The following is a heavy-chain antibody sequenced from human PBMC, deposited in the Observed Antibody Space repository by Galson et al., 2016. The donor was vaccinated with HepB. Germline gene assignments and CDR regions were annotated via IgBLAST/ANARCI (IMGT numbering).Heavy chain of an antibody. CDR3: VRLSSGWSLDH. CDR1: GYTFANYW. V-gene: IGHV5-51*01. CDR2: IFPSDSDI. J-gene: IGHJ4*01. D-gene: IGHD6-19*01. Sequence: QSGAEVKKPGESLKISCKASGYTFANYWIGWVRQMPGRGLEWMANIFPSDSDIRRSPSFQGQVIISADKSISTASLQWSSLRASDTVMYYCVRLSSGWSLDHWGQGTLVIVSS.